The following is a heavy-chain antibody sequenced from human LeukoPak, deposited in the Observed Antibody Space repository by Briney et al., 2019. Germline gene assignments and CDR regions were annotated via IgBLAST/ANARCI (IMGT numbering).Heavy chain of an antibody. V-gene: IGHV1-69*13. CDR1: GGTFINYA. Sequence: AVTVSFKATGGTFINYAISWVRQAPGKGVEWMGGIIHIFGTANNAQKFQGRVTITADESTSTAYMELSSLRSEYTAVYYCASQPPNCSGGSCFSFDYCGQGTLVTVSS. J-gene: IGHJ4*02. CDR2: IIHIFGTA. D-gene: IGHD2-15*01. CDR3: ASQPPNCSGGSCFSFDY.